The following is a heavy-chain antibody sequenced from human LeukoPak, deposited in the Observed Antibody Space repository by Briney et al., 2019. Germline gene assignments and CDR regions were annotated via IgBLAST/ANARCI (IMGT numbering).Heavy chain of an antibody. Sequence: SETLSLTCTVSGGSISSYYWGWVRQPPGKGLEWIGSIYYSGTTYYDPSLKSRVTISVDTSKNQFSLKLSSVTAADTAVYYCARRGRHSQFDYWGQGTLVTVSS. CDR3: ARRGRHSQFDY. J-gene: IGHJ4*02. CDR1: GGSISSYY. V-gene: IGHV4-39*01. CDR2: IYYSGTT. D-gene: IGHD2-15*01.